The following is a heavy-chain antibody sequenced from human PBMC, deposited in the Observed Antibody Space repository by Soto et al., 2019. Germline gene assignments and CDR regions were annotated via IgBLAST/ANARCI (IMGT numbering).Heavy chain of an antibody. D-gene: IGHD6-6*01. V-gene: IGHV3-7*05. Sequence: PGGSLRLSCAASGFSFSSYWMSCVRQAPGKGLEWVANIKQDGSEKYYVDSVKGRFTISRDNAKNSLYLQMNSLRAEDTAVYYCARAPGIAARPERQDLFASCGRGSLVTVSS. CDR1: GFSFSSYW. CDR3: ARAPGIAARPERQDLFAS. J-gene: IGHJ5*01. CDR2: IKQDGSEK.